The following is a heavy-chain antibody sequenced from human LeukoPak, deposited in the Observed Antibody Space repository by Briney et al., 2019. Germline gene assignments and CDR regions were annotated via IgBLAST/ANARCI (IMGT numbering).Heavy chain of an antibody. CDR1: GFTFSSYG. J-gene: IGHJ4*02. Sequence: GRSLRLSCAASGFTFSSYGMHWVRQAPGKGLEWVAVISYDGSNKYYADSVKGRFTISRDNSKNTLYLQMNSLRAEDTAVYYCAKGYGDLDYWGQGTLVTVSS. D-gene: IGHD4-17*01. CDR2: ISYDGSNK. CDR3: AKGYGDLDY. V-gene: IGHV3-30*18.